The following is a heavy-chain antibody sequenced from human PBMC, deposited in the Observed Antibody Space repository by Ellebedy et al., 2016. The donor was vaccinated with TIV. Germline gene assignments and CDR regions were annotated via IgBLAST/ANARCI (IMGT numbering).Heavy chain of an antibody. CDR2: IYPSYSGT. CDR3: ARHLTEGLIPVTPDY. J-gene: IGHJ4*02. Sequence: GESLKISCTASGYMFTSYWIGWVRQVPGKGLEWMAIIYPSYSGTRYSPSFQGHVTISVDKSINTAYLQWSSLKASDTAIYFCARHLTEGLIPVTPDYWGLGTLVTVSS. CDR1: GYMFTSYW. D-gene: IGHD4-11*01. V-gene: IGHV5-51*01.